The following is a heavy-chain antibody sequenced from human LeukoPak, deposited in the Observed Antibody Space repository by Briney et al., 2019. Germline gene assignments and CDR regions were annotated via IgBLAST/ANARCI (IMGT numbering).Heavy chain of an antibody. V-gene: IGHV1-69*13. CDR3: ARGIRAVVVIRTEGAGYYYYGMDV. CDR2: IIPIFGTA. J-gene: IGHJ6*02. CDR1: GGTFSSYA. Sequence: ASVKVSCKASGGTFSSYAISWVRQAPGQGLEWMGGIIPIFGTANYAQKFQGRVTITADESTSTAYMELSSLRSEDTAVYYCARGIRAVVVIRTEGAGYYYYGMDVWGQGTTVTVSS. D-gene: IGHD3-22*01.